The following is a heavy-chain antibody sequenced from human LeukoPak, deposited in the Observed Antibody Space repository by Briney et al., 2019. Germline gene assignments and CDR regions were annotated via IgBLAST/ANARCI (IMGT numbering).Heavy chain of an antibody. V-gene: IGHV4-31*03. J-gene: IGHJ6*02. CDR1: GGSISGGGYY. D-gene: IGHD4-17*01. CDR3: ARGVTTPEDYCYGMDV. CDR2: IYYSGST. Sequence: SETLSLTCTVSGGSISGGGYYWSWIRQHPGKGLEWIGYIYYSGSTYYNPSLKSRVTISVDTSKNQFSLKLSSVTAADTAVYYCARGVTTPEDYCYGMDVWGQGTTVTVSS.